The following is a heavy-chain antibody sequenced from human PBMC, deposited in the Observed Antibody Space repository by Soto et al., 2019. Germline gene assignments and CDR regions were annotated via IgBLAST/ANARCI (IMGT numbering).Heavy chain of an antibody. V-gene: IGHV1-69*13. CDR2: IIPIFGTA. CDR1: GGTFSSYA. CDR3: ARSDSSGYYPHGY. J-gene: IGHJ4*02. Sequence: SVKVSCKASGGTFSSYAISWVRQAPGQGLEWMGGIIPIFGTANYAQKFQGRVTITADESTSTAYMELSSLRSEDTAVYYCARSDSSGYYPHGYWGQGTLVSVSS. D-gene: IGHD3-22*01.